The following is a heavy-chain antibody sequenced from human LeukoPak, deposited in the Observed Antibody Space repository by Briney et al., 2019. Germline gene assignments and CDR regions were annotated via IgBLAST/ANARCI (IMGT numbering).Heavy chain of an antibody. CDR2: IKQDGSEI. CDR3: AKDRQPYCRGGSCYSGFDY. CDR1: GFTVSSYW. D-gene: IGHD2-15*01. Sequence: GGSLRLSCAASGFTVSSYWMNWVRQTPGKGLEWVANIKQDGSEIYYVDSVKGRFTISRDNAKNSLYLQMNSLRNEDTAVYYCAKDRQPYCRGGSCYSGFDYWGQGTLVTVSS. J-gene: IGHJ4*02. V-gene: IGHV3-7*01.